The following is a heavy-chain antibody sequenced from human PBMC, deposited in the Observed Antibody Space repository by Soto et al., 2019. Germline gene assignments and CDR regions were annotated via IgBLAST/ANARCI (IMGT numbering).Heavy chain of an antibody. Sequence: SETLSLTCTVSGGSVRDGSYYWAWLRQPPGKGLEWIGHIYHSGSTIYNPSLKSRVTISIDTSKSQFSLNLNSMTAADTAVYYCAGYNWNYYFDPWGQGTLVTSPQ. CDR1: GGSVRDGSYY. CDR3: AGYNWNYYFDP. V-gene: IGHV4-61*01. D-gene: IGHD1-7*01. J-gene: IGHJ5*02. CDR2: IYHSGST.